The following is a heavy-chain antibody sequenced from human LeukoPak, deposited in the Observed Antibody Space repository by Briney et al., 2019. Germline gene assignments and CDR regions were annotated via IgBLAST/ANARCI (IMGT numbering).Heavy chain of an antibody. CDR1: VGSISSSGFY. D-gene: IGHD5-18*01. Sequence: SETLSLTCTLSVGSISSSGFYWGWIRQPPGKWLEWIGTTYYSGSTYYNPSLKSRVTISVDTSKNQFSLKLSSVTAADTAVYYCARHAALDTKRGWNNHNWFDPWGQGTLVTVSS. CDR3: ARHAALDTKRGWNNHNWFDP. CDR2: TYYSGST. J-gene: IGHJ5*02. V-gene: IGHV4-39*01.